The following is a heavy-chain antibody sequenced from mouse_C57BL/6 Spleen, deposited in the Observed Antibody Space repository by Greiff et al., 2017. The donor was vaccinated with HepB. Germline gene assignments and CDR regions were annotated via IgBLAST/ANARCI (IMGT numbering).Heavy chain of an antibody. Sequence: QVQLKESGPELVKPGASVKISCKASGYAFSSSWMNWVKQRPGKGLEWIGRIYPGDGDTNYNGKFKGKATLTADKSSSTAYMQLSSLTSEDSAVSFWAREESYYGSSRWFAYWGQGTLVTVSA. D-gene: IGHD1-1*01. CDR3: AREESYYGSSRWFAY. CDR1: GYAFSSSW. J-gene: IGHJ3*01. CDR2: IYPGDGDT. V-gene: IGHV1-82*01.